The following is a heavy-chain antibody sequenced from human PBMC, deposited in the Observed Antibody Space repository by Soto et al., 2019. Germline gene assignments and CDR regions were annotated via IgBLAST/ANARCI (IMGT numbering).Heavy chain of an antibody. Sequence: SETLSLTCAVYGGSFSGYYWSWIRQPPGKGLEWIGEINHSGSTNYNPSLKSRVTISVDTSKNQFSLKLSSVTAADTAVYYCARGGTMTTVTTRYYYYYYYMDVWGKGTTVTVSS. J-gene: IGHJ6*03. CDR1: GGSFSGYY. D-gene: IGHD4-4*01. CDR2: INHSGST. CDR3: ARGGTMTTVTTRYYYYYYYMDV. V-gene: IGHV4-34*01.